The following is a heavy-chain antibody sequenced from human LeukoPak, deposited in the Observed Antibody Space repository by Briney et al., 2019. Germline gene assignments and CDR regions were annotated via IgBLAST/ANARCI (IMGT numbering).Heavy chain of an antibody. CDR3: TTGPARYDFWSGSSDVFDI. V-gene: IGHV3-15*01. J-gene: IGHJ3*02. CDR2: IKSKTEGGTT. CDR1: GFTFTYAW. Sequence: PGGSLRLSCAASGFTFTYAWMSWVRQAPGQGLEWVGRIKSKTEGGTTDYAAPVKGRFSVSRDDSQNTLYLQLSSLKTEDTAVYYCTTGPARYDFWSGSSDVFDIWGQGTMVTVSS. D-gene: IGHD3-3*01.